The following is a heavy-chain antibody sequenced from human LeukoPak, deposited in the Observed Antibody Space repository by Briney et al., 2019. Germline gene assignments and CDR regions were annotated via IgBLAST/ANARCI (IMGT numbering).Heavy chain of an antibody. CDR3: ARDKIAAAGTDYYYGMDV. J-gene: IGHJ6*02. CDR2: ISSSSSYI. V-gene: IGHV3-21*01. CDR1: GFTFSSYW. Sequence: GGSQRLSCAASGFTFSSYWMSWVRQAPGKGLEWVSSISSSSSYIYYADSVKGRFTISRDNAKNSLYLQMNSLRAEDTAVYYCARDKIAAAGTDYYYGMDVWGQGTTVTVSS. D-gene: IGHD6-13*01.